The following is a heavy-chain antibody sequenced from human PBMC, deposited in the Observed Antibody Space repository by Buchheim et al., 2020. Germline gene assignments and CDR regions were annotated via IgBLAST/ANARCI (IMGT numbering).Heavy chain of an antibody. D-gene: IGHD3/OR15-3a*01. Sequence: QVQLQESGPGLVKPSGTLSLTCAASGGSISSSNWWSWVRQPPGKGLEWIGEIYHSGSTNYNPSLKSRVTISVDKSKNQFSLKRSPVAAADTAVYYWGRVPTFGRGGGGPFDYWGQGTL. CDR1: GGSISSSNW. J-gene: IGHJ4*02. CDR3: GRVPTFGRGGGGPFDY. V-gene: IGHV4-4*02. CDR2: IYHSGST.